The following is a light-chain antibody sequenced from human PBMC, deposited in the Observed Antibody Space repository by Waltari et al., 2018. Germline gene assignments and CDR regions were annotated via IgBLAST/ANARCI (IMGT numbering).Light chain of an antibody. CDR2: DAS. CDR1: QNIYNW. Sequence: DTQMTQSPSTLSAYVGDRVTITCRASQNIYNWLAWYQQKPGEAPEVLIYDASSLRIGVPSRFSGSGSGTEFTLTISSLQPGDFATYYCQQYHGDSPTFGQGTRVEIK. V-gene: IGKV1-5*01. J-gene: IGKJ1*01. CDR3: QQYHGDSPT.